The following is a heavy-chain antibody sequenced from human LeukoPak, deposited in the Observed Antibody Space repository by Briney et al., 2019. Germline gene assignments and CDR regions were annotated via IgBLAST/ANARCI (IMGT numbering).Heavy chain of an antibody. CDR3: ARFTPQGYGWGGYNRFDP. V-gene: IGHV4-61*05. CDR1: GGSISSSSYY. J-gene: IGHJ5*02. D-gene: IGHD3-16*01. Sequence: SETLSLTCTVSGGSISSSSYYWGWIRQPPGTGLEWIGYIYYSGSTNYNPSLKSRVTISVDTSKNQFSLNLTSVTAADTAVYYCARFTPQGYGWGGYNRFDPWGQGTLVTVSS. CDR2: IYYSGST.